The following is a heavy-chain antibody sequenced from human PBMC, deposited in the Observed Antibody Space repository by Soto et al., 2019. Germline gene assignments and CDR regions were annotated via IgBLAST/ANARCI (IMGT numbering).Heavy chain of an antibody. V-gene: IGHV1-46*01. Sequence: XSVKVSCKASVYTFTSYYMHWVRQAPGQGLEWMGIINPSGGSTSYAQKFQGRVTMTRDTSTSTVYMELSSLRSEDTAVYYCARSVAVAGRIDYWGQGALVTVSS. CDR2: INPSGGST. CDR3: ARSVAVAGRIDY. D-gene: IGHD6-19*01. J-gene: IGHJ4*02. CDR1: VYTFTSYY.